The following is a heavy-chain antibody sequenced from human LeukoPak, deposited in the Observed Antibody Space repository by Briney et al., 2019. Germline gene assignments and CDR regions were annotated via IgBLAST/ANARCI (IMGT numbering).Heavy chain of an antibody. CDR1: GFTFSSYA. J-gene: IGHJ5*02. CDR3: AKRPIRQEQPVLWWFDP. CDR2: ISGSGGST. V-gene: IGHV3-23*01. D-gene: IGHD6-13*01. Sequence: SGGSLRLSCAASGFTFSSYAMSWVRQAPGKGLEWVSAISGSGGSTYYADSVKGRFTISRDNSKNTLYLQMNSLRAEDTAVYYCAKRPIRQEQPVLWWFDPWGQGTLVTVSS.